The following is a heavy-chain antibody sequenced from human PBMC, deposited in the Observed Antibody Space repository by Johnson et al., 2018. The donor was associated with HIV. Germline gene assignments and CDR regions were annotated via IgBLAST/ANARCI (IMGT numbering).Heavy chain of an antibody. CDR2: IKWSGGST. D-gene: IGHD1-26*01. CDR3: VRVGGNGNYFFDPFDM. V-gene: IGHV3-20*04. Sequence: VQLVESGGGFVEPGGSLRLSCAASGFTFNNAWMNWVRQGPGKRLEWVSGIKWSGGSTGYADSVKARFMISRDNAKNSLYLQMNSLRVEDTALYYCVRVGGNGNYFFDPFDMWGQGTMVTVSS. CDR1: GFTFNNAW. J-gene: IGHJ3*02.